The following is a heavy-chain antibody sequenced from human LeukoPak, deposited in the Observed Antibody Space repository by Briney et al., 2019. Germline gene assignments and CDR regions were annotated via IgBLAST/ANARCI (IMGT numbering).Heavy chain of an antibody. Sequence: GGSLRLSCTASGFTFSDYWMTWVRQAPGKGPEWVANIKQDGSQRYYVDSVRGRSTISRDNAKNSLFLQMNGLRAEDTAVYYCARRGGSSSRRSPIDYWGQGTLVTVSS. CDR2: IKQDGSQR. J-gene: IGHJ4*02. V-gene: IGHV3-7*01. CDR3: ARRGGSSSRRSPIDY. D-gene: IGHD6-6*01. CDR1: GFTFSDYW.